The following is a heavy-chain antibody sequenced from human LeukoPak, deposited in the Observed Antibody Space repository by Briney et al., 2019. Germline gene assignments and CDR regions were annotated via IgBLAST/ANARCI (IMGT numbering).Heavy chain of an antibody. D-gene: IGHD2/OR15-2a*01. CDR3: AIQANGYYFPFDW. Sequence: PGGSLRLSCAASGFTFSNAWMSWVRQAPGKGLEWVSSISGGGTTTQYADSVKGRFSISRDNSKNTLSLQMDSLRTEDTAVYYCAIQANGYYFPFDWWGQGTLVTVSS. CDR1: GFTFSNAW. CDR2: ISGGGTTT. J-gene: IGHJ4*02. V-gene: IGHV3-23*01.